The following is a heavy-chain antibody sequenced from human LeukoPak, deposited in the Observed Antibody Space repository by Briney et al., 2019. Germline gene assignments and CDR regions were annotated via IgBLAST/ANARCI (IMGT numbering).Heavy chain of an antibody. CDR2: IYYSGST. D-gene: IGHD3-9*01. V-gene: IGHV4-59*01. Sequence: SQTLKLNRSASGGSIRNYYGGWIRQHTGKGLEWIGYIYYSGSTNYNPSLKSRVTISVDTSKNQFSLKLSSVTAADTAVYYCASSLADMDPNVFDYWGQGTLVTVSS. CDR3: ASSLADMDPNVFDY. J-gene: IGHJ4*02. CDR1: GGSIRNYY.